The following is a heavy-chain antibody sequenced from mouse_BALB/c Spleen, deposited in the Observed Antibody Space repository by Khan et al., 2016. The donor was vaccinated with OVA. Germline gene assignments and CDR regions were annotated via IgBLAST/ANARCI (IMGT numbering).Heavy chain of an antibody. CDR2: ISYSGST. CDR1: GYSITSGYG. J-gene: IGHJ2*01. CDR3: ARTARIKY. D-gene: IGHD1-2*01. V-gene: IGHV3-2*02. Sequence: SAPGLVKPSQSLSLTCTVTGYSITSGYGWNWLRQFPGNKLEWMGYISYSGSTNYNPSLKSRISITRDTSKNQFFLQLNSVTTEDTSTYYCARTARIKYWGQGTTLTVSS.